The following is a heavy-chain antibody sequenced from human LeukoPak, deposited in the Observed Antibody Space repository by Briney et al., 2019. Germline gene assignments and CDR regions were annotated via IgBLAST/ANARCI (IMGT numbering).Heavy chain of an antibody. CDR2: IYHSGST. CDR1: GYSISSGYY. J-gene: IGHJ5*02. CDR3: ARDNSVRDEAWWFSP. D-gene: IGHD5-24*01. V-gene: IGHV4-38-2*02. Sequence: PSETLSLTCTVSGYSISSGYYWAWIRQPPGKGLEWIGSIYHSGSTYYNPSLKSRVTISVDTSKNQFSLKLSSVIAADTAVYYCARDNSVRDEAWWFSPWGQGTLVTVSS.